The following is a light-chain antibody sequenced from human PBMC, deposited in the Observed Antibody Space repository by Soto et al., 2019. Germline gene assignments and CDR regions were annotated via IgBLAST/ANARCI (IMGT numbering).Light chain of an antibody. CDR2: DAS. V-gene: IGKV3-11*01. CDR1: QSVSSY. CDR3: QQRSNWPLPLT. J-gene: IGKJ4*01. Sequence: EIVLTQSPATLSLSPGERATLSCRASQSVSSYLAWYQQKPGQAPRLLTYDASNRSTGLPARCSGSGSGTDFALTISSLEPEDFAVYYCQQRSNWPLPLTFGGGTKVEIK.